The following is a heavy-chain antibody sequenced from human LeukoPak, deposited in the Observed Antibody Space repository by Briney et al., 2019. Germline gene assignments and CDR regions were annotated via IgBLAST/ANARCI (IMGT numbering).Heavy chain of an antibody. Sequence: KPSETLSLTCTVSGASISSSSYYWGWIRQPPGKGLEWIGSIYYSGSTYYNPSLKSRVTISVDTSKNQFSLKLSSVTAADTAVYYCARERYSYYDSSGYYYGDAFDIWGQGTMVTVSS. J-gene: IGHJ3*02. CDR3: ARERYSYYDSSGYYYGDAFDI. V-gene: IGHV4-39*07. D-gene: IGHD3-22*01. CDR2: IYYSGST. CDR1: GASISSSSYY.